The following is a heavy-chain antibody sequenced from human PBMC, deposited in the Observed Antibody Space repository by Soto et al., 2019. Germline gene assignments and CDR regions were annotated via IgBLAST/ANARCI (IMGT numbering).Heavy chain of an antibody. D-gene: IGHD1-26*01. CDR3: GRRRHRRGTVGATSPLDP. V-gene: IGHV3-53*01. CDR2: HYSGGST. J-gene: IGHJ5*02. CDR1: GFSVSSNY. Sequence: PGGSLRLSCAISGFSVSSNYLSWVRQAPGKRLEWVSVHYSGGSTYYADSVQGRFTISRDKSNNTLYLQMRRVRAEDTAVYFCGRRRHRRGTVGATSPLDPWGXGTQVNVSS.